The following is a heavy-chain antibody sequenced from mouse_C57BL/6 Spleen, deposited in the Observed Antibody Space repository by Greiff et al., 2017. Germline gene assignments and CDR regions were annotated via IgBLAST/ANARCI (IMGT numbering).Heavy chain of an antibody. D-gene: IGHD2-2*01. CDR3: ARDCGYDGFYYAMDY. V-gene: IGHV1-81*01. Sequence: QVQLQQSGAELARPGASVKLSCKASGYTFTSYGISWVKQRTGQGLEWIGEIYPRSGNTYYNEKFKGKATLTADKSSSTAYMELRSLSSEDSAVYFCARDCGYDGFYYAMDYWGQGTSVTASS. J-gene: IGHJ4*01. CDR2: IYPRSGNT. CDR1: GYTFTSYG.